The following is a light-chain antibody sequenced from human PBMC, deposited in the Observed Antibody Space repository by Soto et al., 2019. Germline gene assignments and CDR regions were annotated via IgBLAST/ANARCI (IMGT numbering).Light chain of an antibody. CDR2: DVR. J-gene: IGLJ2*01. CDR1: SSDVGGYNY. V-gene: IGLV2-14*01. Sequence: QSALTQPASVSGSPGQSITISCTGTSSDVGGYNYVSWYQQHPGKAPKLMIYDVRNRPSGVSNRFSGSRSGNTAALTISGLQAEDEADYYCSSYTSSSTLVFGGGPKLTVL. CDR3: SSYTSSSTLV.